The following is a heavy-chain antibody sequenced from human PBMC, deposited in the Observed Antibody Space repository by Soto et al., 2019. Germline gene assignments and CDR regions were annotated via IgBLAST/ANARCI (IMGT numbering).Heavy chain of an antibody. Sequence: QVQLVQSGAEVKKPGSSVKVSCKASGGTFSSYAISWVRQAPGQGLEWMGGIIPMFGTANYAQKFQGRVTITADESTSTAYMELSSLRSEDTAVYYCAREVGSSGYYGGYFQHWGQGTLVTVSS. V-gene: IGHV1-69*12. CDR3: AREVGSSGYYGGYFQH. CDR2: IIPMFGTA. J-gene: IGHJ1*01. CDR1: GGTFSSYA. D-gene: IGHD3-22*01.